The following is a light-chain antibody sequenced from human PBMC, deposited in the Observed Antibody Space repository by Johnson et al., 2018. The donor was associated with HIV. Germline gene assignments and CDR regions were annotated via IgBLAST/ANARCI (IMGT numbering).Light chain of an antibody. Sequence: QSVLTQPLSASAAPGQKVTISCSGSSSNIGTNYVSWYQQFPGTAPKLLIYENNKRPSGIPDRFSGSKSGTSATLGITGLQTGDEADYYCGTWDSSLSAHVVFGTGTKLTVL. CDR1: SSNIGTNY. V-gene: IGLV1-51*02. CDR2: ENN. J-gene: IGLJ1*01. CDR3: GTWDSSLSAHVV.